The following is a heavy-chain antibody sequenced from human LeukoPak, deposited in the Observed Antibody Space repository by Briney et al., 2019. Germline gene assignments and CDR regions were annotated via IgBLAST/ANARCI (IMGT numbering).Heavy chain of an antibody. V-gene: IGHV3-53*01. D-gene: IGHD6-13*01. CDR2: IYSGGST. CDR3: ARGTGVQQLVYFDY. J-gene: IGHJ4*02. CDR1: GFTVSSNY. Sequence: PGGSLRLSCAASGFTVSSNYMNWVRQAPGKGLEWVSIIYSGGSTYCADSVRGRFTISRDNSKNTLYLQMNSLRAEDTAVYYCARGTGVQQLVYFDYWGQGTLVTVSS.